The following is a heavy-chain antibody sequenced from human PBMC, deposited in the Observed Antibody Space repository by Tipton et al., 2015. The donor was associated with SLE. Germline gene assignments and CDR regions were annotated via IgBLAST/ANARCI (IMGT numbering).Heavy chain of an antibody. CDR2: IYYSGST. V-gene: IGHV4-39*07. J-gene: IGHJ4*02. CDR3: ARVAGEWLSHFDY. Sequence: TLSLTCTVSGGSISSSSYYWGWIRQPPGKGLEWIGSIYYSGSTYYNPSLKSRVTISVDTSKNQFSLKLSSVTAADTAVYYCARVAGEWLSHFDYWGQGTLGTVSS. CDR1: GGSISSSSYY. D-gene: IGHD3-3*01.